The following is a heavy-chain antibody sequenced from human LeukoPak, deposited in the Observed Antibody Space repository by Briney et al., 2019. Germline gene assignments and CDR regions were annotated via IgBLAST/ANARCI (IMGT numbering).Heavy chain of an antibody. CDR1: GFTFSSSW. V-gene: IGHV3-7*04. J-gene: IGHJ4*02. Sequence: DGSLRVSCAPSGFTFSSSWMSWVRQAPGKGLEWVATIKQDGSDKYFVDSVKGRFTISRDNAKNSLYLQMNSLRAEDTAVYYCARNRARFDYWGQGTLVTVSS. D-gene: IGHD2/OR15-2a*01. CDR2: IKQDGSDK. CDR3: ARNRARFDY.